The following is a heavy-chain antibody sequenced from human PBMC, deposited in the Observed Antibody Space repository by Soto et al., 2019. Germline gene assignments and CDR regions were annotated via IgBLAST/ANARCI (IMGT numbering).Heavy chain of an antibody. CDR1: GGSISSGGDY. CDR3: ARARSGGSCFDY. D-gene: IGHD2-15*01. Sequence: QMQLQESGPGLVKPSQTLSLTCTVSGGSISSGGDYWSWIRQYPGKGLEWIGYIYYSGSTYYNPSLKSRVTISVDTSKNQFSLKLSSVTAADTAVYYCARARSGGSCFDYWGQGTLVTVSS. J-gene: IGHJ4*02. CDR2: IYYSGST. V-gene: IGHV4-31*03.